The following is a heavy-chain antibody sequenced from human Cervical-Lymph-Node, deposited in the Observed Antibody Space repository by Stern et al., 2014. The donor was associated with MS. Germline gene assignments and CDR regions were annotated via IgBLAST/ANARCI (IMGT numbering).Heavy chain of an antibody. J-gene: IGHJ4*02. V-gene: IGHV1-18*01. CDR2: ISADSGNT. CDR3: ARDKMHAFDY. Sequence: QVQLVQSGTEVKKPGASVLVSCKASGYTFTTYGITWVRQAPGQGLEWMGWISADSGNTKYAQKFQDRVTMTRDTITGTAYMEVRSLRSEDTAVYYCARDKMHAFDYWGQGTQVTVPS. CDR1: GYTFTTYG. D-gene: IGHD2-8*01.